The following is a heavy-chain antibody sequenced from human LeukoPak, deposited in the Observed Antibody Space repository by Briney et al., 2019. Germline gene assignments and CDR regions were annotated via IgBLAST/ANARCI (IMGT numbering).Heavy chain of an antibody. CDR3: AREVHGDDGSGWFDP. V-gene: IGHV1-69*05. D-gene: IGHD2-21*02. CDR2: IMPLFGTA. CDR1: GGTFNNSA. Sequence: SVKVSCKTSGGTFNNSAISWVRQAPGQGLEWLGGIMPLFGTAGYAQKFQGRVTITKDESTRTVYVELTSLTSDDTAVYYRAREVHGDDGSGWFDPWGQGTLVSVSS. J-gene: IGHJ5*02.